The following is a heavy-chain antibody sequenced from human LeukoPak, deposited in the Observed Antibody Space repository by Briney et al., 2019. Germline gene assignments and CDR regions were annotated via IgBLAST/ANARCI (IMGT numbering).Heavy chain of an antibody. D-gene: IGHD2-2*01. CDR3: ARGGRGVPAAIWFDP. Sequence: GASVKVSCKASGYTFTGYYMRWVRQAPGQGLEWMGGINPNSGGTNYAQKFQGRVTMTRDTSISTAYMELSRLRSDDTAVYYCARGGRGVPAAIWFDPWGQGTLVTVSS. CDR1: GYTFTGYY. J-gene: IGHJ5*02. V-gene: IGHV1-2*02. CDR2: INPNSGGT.